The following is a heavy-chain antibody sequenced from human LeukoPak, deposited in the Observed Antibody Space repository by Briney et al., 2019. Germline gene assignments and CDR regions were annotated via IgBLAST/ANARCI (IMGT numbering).Heavy chain of an antibody. Sequence: PSENLSFTCTVSGGSISSGGYYRNWIRQHPGKGLEWIGYIYCSGCTYYNQSLKSRVTISVDTSNNQFSLKLSSVTAADDAVYSCARSSKDIVVVPAATGPGFDPWGQGTMVTVSS. CDR1: GGSISSGGYY. J-gene: IGHJ5*02. CDR2: IYCSGCT. D-gene: IGHD2-2*01. V-gene: IGHV4-31*03. CDR3: ARSSKDIVVVPAATGPGFDP.